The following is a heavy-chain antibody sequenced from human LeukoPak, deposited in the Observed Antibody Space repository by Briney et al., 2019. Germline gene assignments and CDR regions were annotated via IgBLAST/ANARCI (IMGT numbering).Heavy chain of an antibody. V-gene: IGHV4-34*01. Sequence: PSETLSLTCAVSGDSLSRYSWTWIRQPPGKGLEWLGEINPSGSPDYNPSLKGRATISVDTSKNQFSLRVASVTAADTAVYYCASVRHDPLEYYYYIDVWGKGTTVTVPS. CDR2: INPSGSP. D-gene: IGHD2/OR15-2a*01. CDR1: GDSLSRYS. J-gene: IGHJ6*03. CDR3: ASVRHDPLEYYYYIDV.